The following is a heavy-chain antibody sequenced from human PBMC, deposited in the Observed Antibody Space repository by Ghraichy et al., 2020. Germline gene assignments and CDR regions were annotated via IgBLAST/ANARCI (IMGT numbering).Heavy chain of an antibody. CDR3: ARGLAARKTRYYYYYMEV. V-gene: IGHV4-34*01. D-gene: IGHD6-6*01. CDR1: GGSFSGYY. J-gene: IGHJ6*03. Sequence: SETLSLTCAVYGGSFSGYYWSWIRQPPGKGLEWVGEINHSGSTNYNPSRKSRVTISVDTSKNQFSRKLSSGTAADTAVYYYARGLAARKTRYYYYYMEVWGKGTTPTVSS. CDR2: INHSGST.